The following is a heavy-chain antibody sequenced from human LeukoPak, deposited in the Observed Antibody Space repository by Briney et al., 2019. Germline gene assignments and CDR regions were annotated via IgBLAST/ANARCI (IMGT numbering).Heavy chain of an antibody. CDR2: IYYSGST. D-gene: IGHD6-19*01. CDR1: GGSISSGGYY. V-gene: IGHV4-31*03. J-gene: IGHJ6*03. Sequence: SETLSLTCTVSGGSISSGGYYWSWIRQHPGKGLEWIGYIYYSGSTYYNPSLKSRVTISVDTSKNQFSLKLSSVTAADTAVYYCARGGSGWFGYYYYYMDVWGKGTTVTVSS. CDR3: ARGGSGWFGYYYYYMDV.